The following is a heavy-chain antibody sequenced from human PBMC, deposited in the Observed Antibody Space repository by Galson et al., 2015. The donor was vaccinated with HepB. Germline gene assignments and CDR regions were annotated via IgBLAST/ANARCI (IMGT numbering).Heavy chain of an antibody. CDR1: GFTFSGSA. V-gene: IGHV3-73*01. Sequence: SLRLSCAASGFTFSGSAMHWVRQASGKGLEWVGRIRSKANSYATAYAASVKGRFTISRDDSKNTAYLQMNSLKTEDTAVYYCTRPKFGGATEDLDAFDIWGQGTMVTVSS. CDR2: IRSKANSYAT. D-gene: IGHD1-26*01. CDR3: TRPKFGGATEDLDAFDI. J-gene: IGHJ3*02.